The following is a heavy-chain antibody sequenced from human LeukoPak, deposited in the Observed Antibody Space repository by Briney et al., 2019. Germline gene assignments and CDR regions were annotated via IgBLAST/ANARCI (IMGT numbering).Heavy chain of an antibody. D-gene: IGHD6-13*01. V-gene: IGHV4-39*07. CDR1: GITLSNYG. Sequence: PGGSLRLSCAVSGITLSNYGMSWVRQAPGKGLEWIGSIYYSGSTYYNPSLKSRVTISVDTSKNQFSLKLSSVTAADTAVYYCARVVVAAGSTYWGQGTLVTVSS. CDR2: IYYSGST. CDR3: ARVVVAAGSTY. J-gene: IGHJ4*02.